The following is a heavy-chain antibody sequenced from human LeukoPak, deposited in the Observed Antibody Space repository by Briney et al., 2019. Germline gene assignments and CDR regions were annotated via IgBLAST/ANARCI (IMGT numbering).Heavy chain of an antibody. J-gene: IGHJ5*02. D-gene: IGHD6-6*01. Sequence: ASVKVSCKASGYTFTGYYMHWVRQAPGQGLEGMGWINPNSGGTNYAQKFQGRVTMTRDTSISTAYMELSRLRSDDTAVYYCARVTRDLKEGSSLNWFDPWGQGTLVTVSS. CDR2: INPNSGGT. CDR3: ARVTRDLKEGSSLNWFDP. CDR1: GYTFTGYY. V-gene: IGHV1-2*02.